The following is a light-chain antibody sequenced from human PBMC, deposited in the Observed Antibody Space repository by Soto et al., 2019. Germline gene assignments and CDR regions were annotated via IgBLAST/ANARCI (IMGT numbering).Light chain of an antibody. V-gene: IGKV3-20*01. J-gene: IGKJ4*01. CDR1: QSVYNNY. Sequence: EIVLTQSPGSLSFSPGERATLSCRASQSVYNNYIAWYQHSPGQAPRVLIYGASTRATGTPDRFSGSGSGTDFTLTITRLEPEDSALYYCQQYGSSVTFGGGPKVE. CDR2: GAS. CDR3: QQYGSSVT.